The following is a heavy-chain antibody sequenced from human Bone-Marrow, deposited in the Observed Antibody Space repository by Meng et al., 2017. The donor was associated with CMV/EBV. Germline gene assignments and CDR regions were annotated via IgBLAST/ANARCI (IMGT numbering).Heavy chain of an antibody. CDR3: AHRPLYTNVCDF. D-gene: IGHD3-16*01. CDR1: GFSLNTNGLG. J-gene: IGHJ3*01. CDR2: IYWNDDK. V-gene: IGHV2-5*01. Sequence: SGPTLVKPTQTLTLTCTFSGFSLNTNGLGVGWIRQPPGKALEWLALIYWNDDKRYSPSLRTRLTITKDTSKNQVVLRMTNLDPVDTGTYFCAHRPLYTNVCDFWGQGTVVTVSS.